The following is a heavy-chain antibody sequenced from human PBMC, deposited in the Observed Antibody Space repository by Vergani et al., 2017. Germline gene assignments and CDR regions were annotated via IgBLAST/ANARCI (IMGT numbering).Heavy chain of an antibody. CDR3: ATKSCGTPGCQIGYFRE. D-gene: IGHD1-1*01. J-gene: IGHJ1*01. Sequence: EVQLVESGGGLVQPGGSLRLSCVGSGFTFSSYWMSWVRQAPGKGLEWVATIKRDGSEVYYGDSAKGRFTISRDNAKKSLYLQMHSLRVEDTAMYYCATKSCGTPGCQIGYFREWGQGTLVTVSS. CDR2: IKRDGSEV. CDR1: GFTFSSYW. V-gene: IGHV3-7*03.